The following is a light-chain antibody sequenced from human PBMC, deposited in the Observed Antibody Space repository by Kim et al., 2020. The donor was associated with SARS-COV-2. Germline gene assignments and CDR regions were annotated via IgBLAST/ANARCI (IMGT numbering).Light chain of an antibody. CDR1: QNVDIR. J-gene: IGKJ5*01. V-gene: IGKV3-11*01. Sequence: PGERATLSCRATQNVDIRLAWFKQKPGQPPSLLIYDASNRAPGVPARFSGSGSGTDFTLTISSLEAEDFAVYYCQQRAHWPRTFGQGTRLEIK. CDR3: QQRAHWPRT. CDR2: DAS.